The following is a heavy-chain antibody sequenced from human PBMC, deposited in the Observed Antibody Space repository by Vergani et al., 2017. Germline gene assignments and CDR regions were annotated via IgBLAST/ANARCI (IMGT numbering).Heavy chain of an antibody. Sequence: QVQLQESGPGLVKPSQTLSLTCTVSGGSISSGYYYWSLIRQPPGKRLEWIGYIYYSGTTYYNPSLKRRVTISVDTAKNQFSLKLSSVTAADTAVYYCARVSRKGAIDPWGQGTLVTVSS. CDR2: IYYSGTT. CDR3: ARVSRKGAIDP. J-gene: IGHJ5*02. V-gene: IGHV4-30-4*08. D-gene: IGHD3-3*02. CDR1: GGSISSGYYY.